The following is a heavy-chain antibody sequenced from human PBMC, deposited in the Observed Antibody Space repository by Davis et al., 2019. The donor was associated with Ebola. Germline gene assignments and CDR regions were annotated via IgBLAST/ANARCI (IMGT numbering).Heavy chain of an antibody. CDR3: ARERWLGDYYFDY. V-gene: IGHV3-48*03. J-gene: IGHJ4*02. CDR1: GFTFSSYE. CDR2: ISSSGSTI. Sequence: GGSLRLSCAASGFTFSSYEMNWVRQAPGKGLEWVSYISSSGSTIYYADSVKGRFTISRDNAKNSLYLQMNSLRAEDTAVYYCARERWLGDYYFDYWAREPWSPSPQ. D-gene: IGHD6-19*01.